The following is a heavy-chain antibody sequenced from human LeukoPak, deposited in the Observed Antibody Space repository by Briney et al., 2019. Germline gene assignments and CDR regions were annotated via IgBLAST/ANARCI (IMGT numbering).Heavy chain of an antibody. Sequence: ASVKVSCKSCGYTFTRYYMHWVRQAPGQGLEWVGWINPNSGGTNYAQKFQGRVTMTRDTSISTAYMELSRLRSDDTAVYYCARDWDLGAARPHHDAFDIWGQGTMVTVSS. CDR1: GYTFTRYY. V-gene: IGHV1-2*02. CDR2: INPNSGGT. D-gene: IGHD6-6*01. J-gene: IGHJ3*02. CDR3: ARDWDLGAARPHHDAFDI.